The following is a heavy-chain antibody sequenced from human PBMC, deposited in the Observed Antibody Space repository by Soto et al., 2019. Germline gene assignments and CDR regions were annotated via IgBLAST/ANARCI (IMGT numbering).Heavy chain of an antibody. D-gene: IGHD4-17*01. CDR2: ISGKNGNT. J-gene: IGHJ4*02. V-gene: IGHV1-18*04. CDR1: GYSFSDFG. CDR3: ARSDYYEDTGTFEN. Sequence: QVHLVQSGGELKKPGASVKVSCKASGYSFSDFGITWVPQAPGQGLEWMGWISGKNGNTNYAQKVQGRVTLTADTSTSTAYMEMRAMTSDDTGIYDCARSDYYEDTGTFENWGQGTPVTVSS.